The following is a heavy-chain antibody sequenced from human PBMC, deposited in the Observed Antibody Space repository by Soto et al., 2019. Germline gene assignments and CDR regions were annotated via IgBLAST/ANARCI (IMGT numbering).Heavy chain of an antibody. Sequence: ASVKVSCKASGYTFTSYGISWVRQAPGQGLEWMGWISAYNGNTNYAQKLQGRVTMTTDTSTSTAYMELRSLRSDDTAVYYCARDEGSYYYDSSGYPDAFDIWGQATMVTVSS. CDR1: GYTFTSYG. D-gene: IGHD3-22*01. CDR3: ARDEGSYYYDSSGYPDAFDI. J-gene: IGHJ3*02. CDR2: ISAYNGNT. V-gene: IGHV1-18*01.